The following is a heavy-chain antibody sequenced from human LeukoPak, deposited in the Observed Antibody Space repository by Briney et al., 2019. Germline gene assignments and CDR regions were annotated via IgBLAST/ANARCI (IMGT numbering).Heavy chain of an antibody. J-gene: IGHJ4*02. D-gene: IGHD2-2*01. CDR2: ISGSGGST. CDR1: GFTFSTYA. CDR3: AKDLGRQLHAQNY. V-gene: IGHV3-23*01. Sequence: GGSLRLSCTASGFTFSTYAMSWVRQAPGDGLEWVSGISGSGGSTYYTDSVKGRFTISRDNSKNTLYLQMNSLRAEDTAVYYCAKDLGRQLHAQNYWGQGTLVTVSS.